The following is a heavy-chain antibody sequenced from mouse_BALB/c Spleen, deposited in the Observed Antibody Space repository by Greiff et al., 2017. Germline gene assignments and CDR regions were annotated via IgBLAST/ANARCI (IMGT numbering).Heavy chain of an antibody. Sequence: QVQLQQSGAELVRPGTSVKMSCKAAGYTFTNYWIGWVNQRPGHGLEWIGDIYPGGGYTNYNEKFKGKATLTADTSSSTAYMQLSSLTSEDSAIYYCARALTGTFDYWGQGTTLTGAS. J-gene: IGHJ2*01. V-gene: IGHV1-63*02. CDR3: ARALTGTFDY. CDR1: GYTFTNYW. CDR2: IYPGGGYT. D-gene: IGHD4-1*01.